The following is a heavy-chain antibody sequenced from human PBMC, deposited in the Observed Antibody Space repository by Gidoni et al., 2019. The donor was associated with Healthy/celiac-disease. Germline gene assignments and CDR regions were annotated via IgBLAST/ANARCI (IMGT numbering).Heavy chain of an antibody. J-gene: IGHJ6*03. CDR2: IYYSGST. V-gene: IGHV4-31*03. CDR1: GGSISSGGYY. D-gene: IGHD2-2*01. CDR3: ARIPNCSSTSCYDFGHYYMDV. Sequence: QVQLPESGPGLVKPSQTLSLTCTVSGGSISSGGYYWSRIRQHPGKGLEWIGYIYYSGSTYYNPSLKSRVTISVDTSKNQFSLKLSSVTAADTAVYYCARIPNCSSTSCYDFGHYYMDVWGKGTTVTVSS.